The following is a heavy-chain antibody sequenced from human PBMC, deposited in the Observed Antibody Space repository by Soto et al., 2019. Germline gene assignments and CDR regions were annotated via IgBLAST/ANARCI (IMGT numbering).Heavy chain of an antibody. CDR1: GDTLSSYA. D-gene: IGHD2-21*01. Sequence: QVQLVQSGAELKKTGSSVRVSCRASGDTLSSYAVNWVRQAPGRGLEWMGRIITVLGTTDYAQKFKGRVTITAEKSTKTVYMELSSLRSEDTAVYYCARRRYCGYDCYHKHYYGMDVWGQGTTVTVAS. CDR2: IITVLGTT. CDR3: ARRRYCGYDCYHKHYYGMDV. V-gene: IGHV1-69*08. J-gene: IGHJ6*02.